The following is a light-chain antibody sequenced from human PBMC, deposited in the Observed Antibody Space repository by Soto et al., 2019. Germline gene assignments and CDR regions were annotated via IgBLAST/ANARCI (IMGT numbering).Light chain of an antibody. J-gene: IGKJ3*01. CDR2: GAS. Sequence: EVVMTQSPATLSVSPGEGATLSCRASQSVSSTLALYQQKRGQAPRILIYGASTRATGVPPRFSGSGYGTEFTLTIGSLQSEDFAVYYCQQYNSWPAFTFGPGTKVDI. CDR1: QSVSST. V-gene: IGKV3-15*01. CDR3: QQYNSWPAFT.